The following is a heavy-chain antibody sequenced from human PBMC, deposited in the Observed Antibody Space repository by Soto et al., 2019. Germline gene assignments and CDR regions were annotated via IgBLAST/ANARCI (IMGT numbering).Heavy chain of an antibody. V-gene: IGHV3-53*01. Sequence: EVQLVESGGNLIQPGGSLRLSCAASGFIVSTNYMSWVRQAPGKGLEWVSIIHGTGATYYTDSVKGRFTISRDNSKNTLSLQLNSLRVEDTAVYYCARAVRDLLIAGWFDPWGQGTLVTVSS. CDR2: IHGTGAT. J-gene: IGHJ5*02. CDR3: ARAVRDLLIAGWFDP. D-gene: IGHD1-26*01. CDR1: GFIVSTNY.